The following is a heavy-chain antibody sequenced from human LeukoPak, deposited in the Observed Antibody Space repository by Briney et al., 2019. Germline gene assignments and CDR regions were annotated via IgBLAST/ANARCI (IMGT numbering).Heavy chain of an antibody. CDR1: GFTVSSNY. V-gene: IGHV3-53*01. CDR2: IYSDGTT. D-gene: IGHD1-26*01. Sequence: GGSLRLSCAASGFTVSSNYMSWVRQAPGKGLEWVSVIYSDGTTYYADSVKGRFTISRDYSKNTLYLQMNSLRVDDTAVYYCARGSGSYSYRDHWGQGTLVTVSS. CDR3: ARGSGSYSYRDH. J-gene: IGHJ4*02.